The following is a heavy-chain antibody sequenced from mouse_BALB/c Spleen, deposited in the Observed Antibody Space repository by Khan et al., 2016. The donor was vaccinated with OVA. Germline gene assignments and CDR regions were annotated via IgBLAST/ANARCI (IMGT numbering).Heavy chain of an antibody. Sequence: QVPLKQSGPGLVQPSQSLSITCTVSGFSLTNYSVHWVRQSPGKGLEWLGVIWSAGSTDYNAAFISRLSISKDNSRSQVFFKMNSLQPKDTAIYYCARRGYDYGRGAWFAYWGQGTLVTVSA. CDR3: ARRGYDYGRGAWFAY. D-gene: IGHD2-4*01. CDR2: IWSAGST. V-gene: IGHV2-2*02. CDR1: GFSLTNYS. J-gene: IGHJ3*01.